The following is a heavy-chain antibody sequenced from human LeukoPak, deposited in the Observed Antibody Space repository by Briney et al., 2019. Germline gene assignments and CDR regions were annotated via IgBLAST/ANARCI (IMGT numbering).Heavy chain of an antibody. V-gene: IGHV3-33*01. CDR3: ARAPNGDGEFNADY. CDR1: GFTFSSYG. D-gene: IGHD3-10*01. Sequence: PGRSLRLSCAASGFTFSSYGMHWVRQAPGKGLEWVAVIWYDGSNKYYADSVKGRFTISRDNSKNTLYLQMNSLRAEDTAVYYCARAPNGDGEFNADYWGQGTLVTVSS. J-gene: IGHJ4*02. CDR2: IWYDGSNK.